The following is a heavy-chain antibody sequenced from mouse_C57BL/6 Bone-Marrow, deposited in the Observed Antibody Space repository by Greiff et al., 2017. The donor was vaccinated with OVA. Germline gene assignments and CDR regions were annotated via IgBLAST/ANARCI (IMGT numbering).Heavy chain of an antibody. J-gene: IGHJ3*01. CDR1: GFSLTSYG. CDR2: IWRGGST. V-gene: IGHV2-5*01. CDR3: AKTGTRASWFAY. D-gene: IGHD4-1*01. Sequence: QVQLQQSGPGLVQPSQSLSITCTVSGFSLTSYGVHWVRQSPGKGLEWLGVIWRGGSTDYNAAFMSRLSITTDNSKSQVFFKMNSLQADDTAIYYCAKTGTRASWFAYWGQGTLVTVSA.